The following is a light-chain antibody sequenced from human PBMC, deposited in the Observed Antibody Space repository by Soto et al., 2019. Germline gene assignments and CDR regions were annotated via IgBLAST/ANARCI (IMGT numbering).Light chain of an antibody. CDR1: QSVSSSY. Sequence: EIVLTQSPGTLSLSPGGRATLSCSASQSVSSSYLAWYQQKPGQAPRLLIYGASSRATGIPDRFSGSGSGTDFTLTISRLEPEDFAVYYCQQYGSSPWTFGQGTKVDI. J-gene: IGKJ1*01. V-gene: IGKV3-20*01. CDR3: QQYGSSPWT. CDR2: GAS.